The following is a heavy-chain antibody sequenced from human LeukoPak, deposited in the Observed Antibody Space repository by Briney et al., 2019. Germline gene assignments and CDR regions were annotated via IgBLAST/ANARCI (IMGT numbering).Heavy chain of an antibody. CDR3: ARVALPMGYDILTGYSSSDWFDP. Sequence: ASVKVSCKASGYTFTSYVINWVRQAPGQGLEWMGWVNPHSGETGYAQKFQGRVTMSTSTSRTTAYMDLGSLRSEDTAVYYCARVALPMGYDILTGYSSSDWFDPWGQGTLVAVSS. D-gene: IGHD3-9*01. J-gene: IGHJ5*02. CDR2: VNPHSGET. CDR1: GYTFTSYV. V-gene: IGHV1-8*01.